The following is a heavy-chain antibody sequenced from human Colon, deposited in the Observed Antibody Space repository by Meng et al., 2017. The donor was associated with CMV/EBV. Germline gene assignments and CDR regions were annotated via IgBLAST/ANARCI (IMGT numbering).Heavy chain of an antibody. CDR2: VYRSGST. J-gene: IGHJ4*02. CDR3: ARGTSYNMYSSSHFDY. Sequence: SETLSLTFAAYGESFSGYYWTWIRQPPGKGLEWIGEVYRSGSTNYNPSLKSRVTISVDTSKNQFSLNLNSVTAADTAVYYCARGTSYNMYSSSHFDYWGQGTLVTVSS. CDR1: GESFSGYY. D-gene: IGHD6-6*01. V-gene: IGHV4-34*01.